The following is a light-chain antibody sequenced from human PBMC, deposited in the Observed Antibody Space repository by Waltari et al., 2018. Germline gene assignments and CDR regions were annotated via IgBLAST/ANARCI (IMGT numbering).Light chain of an antibody. V-gene: IGKV1-9*01. CDR2: SAS. Sequence: DIQLTQSPSFLSTSAGDRVTFTCRASQGISTALSWYQQRPGRVPELLMDSASTLQTGVPSRFSGSGSGTYFTLSISSLQPEDFATFYCRQLYDYPLTFGGGSKV. CDR3: RQLYDYPLT. CDR1: QGISTA. J-gene: IGKJ4*01.